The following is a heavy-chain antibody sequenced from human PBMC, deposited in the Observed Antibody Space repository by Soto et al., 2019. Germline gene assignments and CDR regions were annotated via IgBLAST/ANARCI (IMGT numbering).Heavy chain of an antibody. CDR1: GGTFSNDI. CDR3: SKDSPIGSSFSGYDAIDL. D-gene: IGHD5-12*01. V-gene: IGHV1-69*08. CDR2: IITLLGTA. J-gene: IGHJ5*02. Sequence: QVQLVQSGAEVTKPGSSVKVSCKTSGGTFSNDIITWVRQAPGQGLEWMGRIITLLGTANYAQKFQGRVTITADKSTSTAYMELNSLKSEDTAVYYCSKDSPIGSSFSGYDAIDLWGQGTLVTVSS.